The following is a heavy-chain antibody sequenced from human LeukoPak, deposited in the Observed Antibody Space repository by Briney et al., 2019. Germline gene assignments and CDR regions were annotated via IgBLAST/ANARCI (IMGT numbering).Heavy chain of an antibody. CDR1: GGSISSYY. Sequence: SETLSLTCTVSGGSISSYYWSWIRQPAGKGLEWIGRIYTSGSTNYNPSLKSRVTMSVGTSKNQFSLKLSSVTAADTAVYYCARDPGRAARPIADFDYWGQGTLVTVSS. D-gene: IGHD6-6*01. CDR3: ARDPGRAARPIADFDY. J-gene: IGHJ4*02. V-gene: IGHV4-4*07. CDR2: IYTSGST.